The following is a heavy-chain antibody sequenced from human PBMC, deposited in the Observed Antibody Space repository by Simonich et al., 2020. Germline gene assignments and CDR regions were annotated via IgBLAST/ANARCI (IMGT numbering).Heavy chain of an antibody. CDR3: ARHAGFAFDI. CDR2: IFYSGST. Sequence: QLQLQESGPGLVKPSETLSLTCTVSGGSISSSSYYWGWIRQPPGKGLEWIGSIFYSGSTSYNPSLNSRATISVDTSKNQFSLKLSSVTAADTAVYYCARHAGFAFDIWGQGTMVTVSS. V-gene: IGHV4-39*01. CDR1: GGSISSSSYY. D-gene: IGHD6-13*01. J-gene: IGHJ3*02.